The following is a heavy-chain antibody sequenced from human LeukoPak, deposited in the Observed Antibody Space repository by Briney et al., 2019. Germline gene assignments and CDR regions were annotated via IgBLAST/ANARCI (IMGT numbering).Heavy chain of an antibody. CDR2: ISSSSSII. CDR3: ARKASSSSLPDY. CDR1: GFTFSSYS. D-gene: IGHD6-6*01. J-gene: IGHJ4*02. Sequence: PGGSLRLSCAASGFTFSSYSMNWVRQAPGKGLEWVSYISSSSSIIYYADSVKGRFTISRDNAENSLYLQMNSLRAEDTAVYYCARKASSSSLPDYWGQGTLVTVSS. V-gene: IGHV3-48*01.